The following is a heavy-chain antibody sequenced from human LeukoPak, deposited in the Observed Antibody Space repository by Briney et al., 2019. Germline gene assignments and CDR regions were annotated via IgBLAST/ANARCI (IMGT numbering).Heavy chain of an antibody. Sequence: GGSLRLSCAASGFTFSSYSMNWVRQAPGKGLEWVSYISSSSSTIYYADSVKGRFTISRDNSKNTLYLQMNSLRAEDTAVYYCAKERDSSGWYGDYWGQGTLVTVSS. CDR3: AKERDSSGWYGDY. J-gene: IGHJ4*02. CDR1: GFTFSSYS. V-gene: IGHV3-48*01. CDR2: ISSSSSTI. D-gene: IGHD6-19*01.